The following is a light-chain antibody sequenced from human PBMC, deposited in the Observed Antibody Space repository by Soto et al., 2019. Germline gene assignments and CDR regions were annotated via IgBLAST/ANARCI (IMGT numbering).Light chain of an antibody. CDR2: EVS. J-gene: IGLJ2*01. Sequence: QPVLTQPASVSGSPGQSITISCTGTSSDVGGYNYVSWYQQHPGKDPKLTMYEVSNRPSGVSNRFSGSKSGNTASLTISGLQADDEADYYCSSYTTTSVVVFGGGTKLTVL. V-gene: IGLV2-14*01. CDR3: SSYTTTSVVV. CDR1: SSDVGGYNY.